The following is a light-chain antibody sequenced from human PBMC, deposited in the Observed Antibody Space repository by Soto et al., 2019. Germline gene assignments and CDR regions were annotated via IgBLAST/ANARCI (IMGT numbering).Light chain of an antibody. CDR3: QQYYSLPCT. CDR1: QSILYSSNNKNY. CDR2: WAS. Sequence: DIVMTQSPDSLAVSLGERATINCKSSQSILYSSNNKNYLTWYQQKPGQPPKLLIYWASTRESGVPDRFSGSGSGTDFTLTISSLQPEDVAGYYCQQYYSLPCTFGPGTKVDIK. J-gene: IGKJ3*01. V-gene: IGKV4-1*01.